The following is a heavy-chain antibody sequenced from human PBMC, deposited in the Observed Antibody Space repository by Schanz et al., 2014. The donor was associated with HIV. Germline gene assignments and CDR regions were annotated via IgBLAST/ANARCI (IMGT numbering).Heavy chain of an antibody. CDR1: GLTFSSYG. D-gene: IGHD1-1*01. CDR2: ISYDGSNK. V-gene: IGHV3-30*03. Sequence: QVQLVESGGGVVQPGRSLRLSCAGSGLTFSSYGMHWVRQAPGKGLEWVAVISYDGSNKYYADSVKGRFTISRVNSKNTLYLQMNNLRREDTAVYFCARDQTTINYYYYALDVWGQGTTVTVTS. J-gene: IGHJ6*02. CDR3: ARDQTTINYYYYALDV.